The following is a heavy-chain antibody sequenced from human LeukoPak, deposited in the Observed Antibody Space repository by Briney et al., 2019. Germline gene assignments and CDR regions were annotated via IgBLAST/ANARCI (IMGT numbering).Heavy chain of an antibody. Sequence: GASVKVSCKASGGTFSSYAISWVRQAPGQGLEWMGGIIPIFGTANYAQKFQGRVTITADESTSTAYMELSSLRSEDTAVYYCARGRQLVGYYFDYWGQGTLVTVSS. CDR2: IIPIFGTA. CDR1: GGTFSSYA. D-gene: IGHD6-6*01. CDR3: ARGRQLVGYYFDY. J-gene: IGHJ4*02. V-gene: IGHV1-69*13.